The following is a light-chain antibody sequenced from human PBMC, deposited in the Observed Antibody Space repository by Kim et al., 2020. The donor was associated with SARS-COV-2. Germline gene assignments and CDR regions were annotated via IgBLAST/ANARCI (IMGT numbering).Light chain of an antibody. CDR2: RNN. CDR3: AAWDDSLSGYV. J-gene: IGLJ1*01. V-gene: IGLV1-47*01. Sequence: GQRVTISCSGSSSNIGSNYVYWYQQLPGTAPKLLIYRNNQRPSGVPDRFSGSKSGNSASLAISGLRSEDEADYYCAAWDDSLSGYVFGTGTKVTVL. CDR1: SSNIGSNY.